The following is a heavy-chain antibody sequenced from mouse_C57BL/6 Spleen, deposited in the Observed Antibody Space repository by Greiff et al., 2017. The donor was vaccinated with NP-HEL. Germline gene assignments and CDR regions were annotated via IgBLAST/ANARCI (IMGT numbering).Heavy chain of an antibody. J-gene: IGHJ2*01. CDR1: GYTFTDYE. V-gene: IGHV1-15*01. D-gene: IGHD1-1*01. CDR2: IDPETGGT. Sequence: VQLQQSGAELVRPGASVTLSCKASGYTFTDYEMHWVKQTPVHGLEWIGAIDPETGGTAYNQKFKGKAILTADKSSSTAYMELRSLTSKDSAVYYCTRESFITTVVGDYWGQGTTLTVSS. CDR3: TRESFITTVVGDY.